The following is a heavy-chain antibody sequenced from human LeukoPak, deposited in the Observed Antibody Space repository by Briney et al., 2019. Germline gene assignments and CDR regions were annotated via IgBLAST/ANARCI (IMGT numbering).Heavy chain of an antibody. J-gene: IGHJ4*02. D-gene: IGHD5-24*01. CDR1: GFTFSNFG. CDR3: AKQMAVDYFDY. V-gene: IGHV3-30*18. Sequence: GGSLRLSCAASGFTFSNFGMHWVRQAPGKGLEWVAVISYDGKNEYYTDSVKGRFTISRDNAKNTVYLQMYSLRAEDTAVYYCAKQMAVDYFDYWGQGTLVTVSS. CDR2: ISYDGKNE.